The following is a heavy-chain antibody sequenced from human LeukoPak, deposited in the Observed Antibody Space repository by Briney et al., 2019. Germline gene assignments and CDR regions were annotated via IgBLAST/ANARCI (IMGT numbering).Heavy chain of an antibody. CDR2: IKPSGGST. D-gene: IGHD2-2*02. J-gene: IGHJ5*02. V-gene: IGHV1-46*01. Sequence: GASVKVSCKASGYTFTSYYMHWVRQAPGQGLEWMGIIKPSGGSTSYAQKFQGRVTMTRDTSTSTVYVELSSLRSEDTAVYYCARGEGWYCSGTDCFTHWFDPWGQGTLVTVSS. CDR3: ARGEGWYCSGTDCFTHWFDP. CDR1: GYTFTSYY.